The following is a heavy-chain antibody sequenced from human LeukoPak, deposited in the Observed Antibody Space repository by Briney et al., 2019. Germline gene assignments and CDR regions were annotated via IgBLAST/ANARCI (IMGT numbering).Heavy chain of an antibody. J-gene: IGHJ4*02. D-gene: IGHD5-12*01. CDR1: GGSISSSGYC. V-gene: IGHV4-39*01. CDR2: IYYSGST. Sequence: PSETLSLTCTVSGGSISSSGYCWGWIRQPPGKGLEWIGSIYYSGSTYYNPSLKSRVTISVDTSKNQFSLKLSSVTAADTAVYYCARTARGYSGYEQDYWGQGTLVTVSS. CDR3: ARTARGYSGYEQDY.